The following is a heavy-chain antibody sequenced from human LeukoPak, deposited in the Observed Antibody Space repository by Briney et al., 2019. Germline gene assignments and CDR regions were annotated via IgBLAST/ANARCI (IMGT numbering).Heavy chain of an antibody. J-gene: IGHJ3*02. CDR1: GGSFSNYY. CDR3: ARHRGERRAFEI. V-gene: IGHV4-4*07. Sequence: PSETLSLTCTVSGGSFSNYYWTWIRQPAGKGLEWIGRIYISGTTNYNPSLKSRVTISVDTSKNQFSLKLISVTAADTAVYYCARHRGERRAFEIWGQGTMVTVSS. D-gene: IGHD1-1*01. CDR2: IYISGTT.